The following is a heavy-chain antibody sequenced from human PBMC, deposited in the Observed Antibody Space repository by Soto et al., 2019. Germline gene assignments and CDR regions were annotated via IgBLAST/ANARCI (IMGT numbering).Heavy chain of an antibody. Sequence: GGSLRLSCAASGFTFSSYGMHWFRQAPGKGLEWVAVISYDGSNKYYADSVKGRFTISRDNSKNTLYLQMNSLRAEDTAVYYCAKDYRAFDYWGQGTLVTVSS. D-gene: IGHD3-16*02. V-gene: IGHV3-30*18. J-gene: IGHJ4*02. CDR3: AKDYRAFDY. CDR2: ISYDGSNK. CDR1: GFTFSSYG.